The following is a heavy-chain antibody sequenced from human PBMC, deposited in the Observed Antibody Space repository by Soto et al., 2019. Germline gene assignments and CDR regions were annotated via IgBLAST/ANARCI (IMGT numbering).Heavy chain of an antibody. Sequence: SVKVSCKASGGTFTNSAINWVRQAPGQGLEWMGSIFPLTDIPDYAQNFQARLTISADKSTSTAYMELSSLTSDDPAMYFCARGPLVVLNYFESWGQGTLVTVSS. V-gene: IGHV1-69*04. CDR2: IFPLTDIP. CDR1: GGTFTNSA. CDR3: ARGPLVVLNYFES. J-gene: IGHJ4*02.